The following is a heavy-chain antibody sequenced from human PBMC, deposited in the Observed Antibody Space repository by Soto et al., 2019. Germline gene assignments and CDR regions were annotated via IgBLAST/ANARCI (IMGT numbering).Heavy chain of an antibody. CDR2: IYYSGST. CDR3: ARGGGTTWFGVGGFDY. D-gene: IGHD3-10*01. Sequence: QVQLQESGPGLVKPSQTLSLTCTVSGGSISSGGYYWSWIRQHPGKGLEWIGYIYYSGSTYYNPSLKTRVTISVDTSKNQFPLKLRSVTAADTAVYYCARGGGTTWFGVGGFDYWGQGTLVTVSS. J-gene: IGHJ4*02. CDR1: GGSISSGGYY. V-gene: IGHV4-31*03.